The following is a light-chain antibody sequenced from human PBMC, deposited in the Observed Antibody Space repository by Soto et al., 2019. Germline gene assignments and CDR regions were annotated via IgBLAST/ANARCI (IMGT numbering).Light chain of an antibody. J-gene: IGLJ1*01. CDR3: QSYNSSLYV. Sequence: QSVLTQPPSVSGAPGQRVTISCTGSSSDIGAGYDVHWYQLLPGTAPKLLIYGNINRPSGVPDRFSGSKSGTSPSLAITGLQDEDEDDYYCQSYNSSLYVFGSGTKLTVL. V-gene: IGLV1-40*01. CDR2: GNI. CDR1: SSDIGAGYD.